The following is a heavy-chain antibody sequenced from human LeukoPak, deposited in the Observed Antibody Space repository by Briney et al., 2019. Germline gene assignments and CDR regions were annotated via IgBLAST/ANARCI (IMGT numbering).Heavy chain of an antibody. J-gene: IGHJ3*02. CDR3: AREGGGCYLNGFDI. D-gene: IGHD3-22*01. V-gene: IGHV1-69*06. Sequence: SVTVSCKASGGTFSNYAISWVRQAPEQGLEWMGGIIPIFGTANYAQKFRGRVTITADKSTRTAYMELSSLRSEDTAVYYCAREGGGCYLNGFDIWGQGTMVTVSS. CDR1: GGTFSNYA. CDR2: IIPIFGTA.